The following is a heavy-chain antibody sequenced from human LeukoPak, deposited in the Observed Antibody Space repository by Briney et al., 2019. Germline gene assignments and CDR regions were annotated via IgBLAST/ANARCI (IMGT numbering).Heavy chain of an antibody. V-gene: IGHV1-46*01. CDR3: ARDGRDIVATIYYYYYMDV. Sequence: ASVKVSCKASGYTFTGYYMRWVRQAPGQGLEWMGIINPSGGSTSYAQKFQGRVTMTRDMSTSTVYMELSSLRSEDTAVYYCARDGRDIVATIYYYYYMDVWGKGTTVTVSS. CDR1: GYTFTGYY. CDR2: INPSGGST. J-gene: IGHJ6*03. D-gene: IGHD5-12*01.